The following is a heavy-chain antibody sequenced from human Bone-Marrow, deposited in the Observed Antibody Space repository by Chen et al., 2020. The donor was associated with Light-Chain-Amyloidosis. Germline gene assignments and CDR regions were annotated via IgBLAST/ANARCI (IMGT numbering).Heavy chain of an antibody. Sequence: EVQLVESGGGLLQRGGSLRLYCAASGFAFSSYAMSWVRQAPGKGLEGGSTISGSGVSRYYGDAVKGRLTISRDNCKNALFLQMNSLRAEDTAVYYCAKDISYDDILPGYPADAFDIWGQGTMVTVSS. V-gene: IGHV3-23*04. D-gene: IGHD3-9*01. CDR3: AKDISYDDILPGYPADAFDI. CDR1: GFAFSSYA. J-gene: IGHJ3*02. CDR2: ISGSGVSR.